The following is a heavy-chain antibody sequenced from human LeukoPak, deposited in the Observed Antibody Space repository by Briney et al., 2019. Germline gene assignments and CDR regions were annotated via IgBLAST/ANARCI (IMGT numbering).Heavy chain of an antibody. CDR1: GDSVSNNIAA. CDR3: ARDMEVPGTRLDS. CDR2: TYYRSKVYF. D-gene: IGHD1-7*01. Sequence: SQTLSLTCVISGDSVSNNIAAWNWIRQSPSRGLEWLVRTYYRSKVYFDYPLSVKSRITIIPDTSKNQFSLQVNSVTPEDTAMYYCARDMEVPGTRLDSWGQGTLVTVSP. J-gene: IGHJ4*02. V-gene: IGHV6-1*01.